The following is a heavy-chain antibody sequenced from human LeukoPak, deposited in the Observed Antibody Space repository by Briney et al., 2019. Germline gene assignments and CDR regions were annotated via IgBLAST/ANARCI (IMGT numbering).Heavy chain of an antibody. CDR2: IYYSGST. D-gene: IGHD2/OR15-2a*01. CDR1: CGSISSSRYY. J-gene: IGHJ4*02. V-gene: IGHV4-39*01. CDR3: ASLTGYFGHWRIDY. Sequence: SETLSLTCNVSCGSISSSRYYWGWIRQPPGKGLEWFGNIYYSGSTYYNPSLKSPVNISVDSSKNQFSLNLTSVTAADTAVYYCASLTGYFGHWRIDYWGQGTLVTVSS.